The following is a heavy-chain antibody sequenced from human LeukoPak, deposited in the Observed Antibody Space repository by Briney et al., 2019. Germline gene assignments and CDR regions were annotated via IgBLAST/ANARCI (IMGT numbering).Heavy chain of an antibody. CDR1: GGSISSYY. V-gene: IGHV4-59*08. CDR2: IYYSGST. Sequence: SETLSLTCTVSGGSISSYYWSWIRHPPGKGLELIGYIYYSGSTNYNPSLKSRLTISIDTSKNQFSLKLSSVTAADTAVYYCARRGYSSGFYYFDYWGQGTLVTVSA. CDR3: ARRGYSSGFYYFDY. D-gene: IGHD6-19*01. J-gene: IGHJ4*02.